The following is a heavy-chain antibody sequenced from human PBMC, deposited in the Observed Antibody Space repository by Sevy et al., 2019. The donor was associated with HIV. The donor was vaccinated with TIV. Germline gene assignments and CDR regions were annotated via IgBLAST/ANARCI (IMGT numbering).Heavy chain of an antibody. CDR1: GFTFSNYA. CDR3: ARLFYGSADY. D-gene: IGHD3-10*01. Sequence: GGCLRLSCAATGFTFSNYAMHWVRQAPGKGMEWVATINQDGSETFYVDSVKGRFTISRHNPRKSLYLQMNSLSAEDTAVYYCARLFYGSADYWGQGTLVTVSS. CDR2: INQDGSET. J-gene: IGHJ4*02. V-gene: IGHV3-7*01.